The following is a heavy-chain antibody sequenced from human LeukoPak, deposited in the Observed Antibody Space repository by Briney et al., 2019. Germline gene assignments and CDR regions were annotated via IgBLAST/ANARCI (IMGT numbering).Heavy chain of an antibody. CDR3: ARAKAWDDFWSGSYFPPYDP. D-gene: IGHD3-3*01. CDR1: GYTFTSYG. Sequence: ASVKVSCKASGYTFTSYGISWVRQAPGQGLEWMGWISAYNGNTNYAQKLQGRVTMTTDTSPSTAYMELRSLRSDDTAVYYCARAKAWDDFWSGSYFPPYDPWGQGTLVTVSS. V-gene: IGHV1-18*01. CDR2: ISAYNGNT. J-gene: IGHJ5*02.